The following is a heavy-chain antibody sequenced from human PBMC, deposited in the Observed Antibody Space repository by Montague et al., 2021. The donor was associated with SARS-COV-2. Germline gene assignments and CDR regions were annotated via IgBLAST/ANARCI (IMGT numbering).Heavy chain of an antibody. CDR3: ARSPEPMIILIITSLNWYFDL. CDR2: IYYSGST. D-gene: IGHD3-22*01. CDR1: GGSISSGGYY. V-gene: IGHV4-31*03. Sequence: TLSLTCTVSGGSISSGGYYWSWIRQHPGKGLEWIGYIYYSGSTYYNPSLKSRVTISVDTSKNQFSLKMSSVTAADTAVYHCARSPEPMIILIITSLNWYFDLWGRGTLATVSS. J-gene: IGHJ2*01.